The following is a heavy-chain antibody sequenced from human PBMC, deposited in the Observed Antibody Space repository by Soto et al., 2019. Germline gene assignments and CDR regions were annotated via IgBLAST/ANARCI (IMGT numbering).Heavy chain of an antibody. V-gene: IGHV4-39*02. D-gene: IGHD2-15*01. CDR3: AREGGGYCSGGSCQVDY. J-gene: IGHJ4*02. CDR1: GGSLSSSSYY. Sequence: PSETLSLTCTVSGGSLSSSSYYWGWIRQPPGKGQEWIGSIYYRGNTYYNPSLKSRVTISLDTSKNQFSLKLSSVTAADTAVYYCAREGGGYCSGGSCQVDYWGQG. CDR2: IYYRGNT.